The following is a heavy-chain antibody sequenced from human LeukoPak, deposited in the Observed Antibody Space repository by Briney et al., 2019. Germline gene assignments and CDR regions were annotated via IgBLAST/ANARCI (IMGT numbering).Heavy chain of an antibody. CDR2: IWYDGSNK. D-gene: IGHD4-17*01. CDR3: AMPLFDYGDYTEYRFDY. Sequence: PGGSLRLSCAASGFTFSSYGMHWVRQAPGKGLEWVAVIWYDGSNKYYADSVKGRFTNSRDNSKNTLYLQMNSLRAEDTAVYYCAMPLFDYGDYTEYRFDYWGQGTLVTVSS. J-gene: IGHJ4*02. V-gene: IGHV3-33*01. CDR1: GFTFSSYG.